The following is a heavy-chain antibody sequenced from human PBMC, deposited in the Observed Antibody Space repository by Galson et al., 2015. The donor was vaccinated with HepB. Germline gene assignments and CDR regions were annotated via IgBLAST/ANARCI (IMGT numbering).Heavy chain of an antibody. Sequence: SVKVSCKASGYTFTGYYMHWVRQAPGQGLEWMGWINPNSGGTNYAQKFQGWVTMTRDTSISTAYMELSRLRSDDTAVYYCARSYYYGPATPIPKSSIFEGSGLAYYYYGMDVWGQGTTVTVSS. V-gene: IGHV1-2*04. J-gene: IGHJ6*02. CDR2: INPNSGGT. CDR1: GYTFTGYY. D-gene: IGHD3-10*01. CDR3: ARSYYYGPATPIPKSSIFEGSGLAYYYYGMDV.